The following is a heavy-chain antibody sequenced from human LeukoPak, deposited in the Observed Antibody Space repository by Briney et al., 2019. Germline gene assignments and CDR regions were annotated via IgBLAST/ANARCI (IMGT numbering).Heavy chain of an antibody. V-gene: IGHV3-23*01. CDR2: ISGSGGST. J-gene: IGHJ3*02. D-gene: IGHD2/OR15-2a*01. Sequence: QTGGSLRLSCAASGFTFSSYAMGWVRQAPGKGLEWVSAISGSGGSTYYADSVKGRFTISRDNSKNTLYLQMNSLRAEDTAVYYCAKDDKILEVFDIWGQGTMVTVSS. CDR1: GFTFSSYA. CDR3: AKDDKILEVFDI.